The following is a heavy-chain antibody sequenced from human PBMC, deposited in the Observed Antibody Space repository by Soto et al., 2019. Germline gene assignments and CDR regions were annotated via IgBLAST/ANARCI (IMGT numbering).Heavy chain of an antibody. Sequence: QVQLQESGPGLVKPSETLSLTCTVSGGSIRSYYWSWIRQPPGKGLEWIGYIYYSGSTNYNPSLKSRVTISVDTSKNQFSLRLSSVTAAGTAVYSCARHWGFWADFWGQGTLVTVSS. CDR3: ARHWGFWADF. J-gene: IGHJ4*02. CDR1: GGSIRSYY. D-gene: IGHD3-16*01. V-gene: IGHV4-59*08. CDR2: IYYSGST.